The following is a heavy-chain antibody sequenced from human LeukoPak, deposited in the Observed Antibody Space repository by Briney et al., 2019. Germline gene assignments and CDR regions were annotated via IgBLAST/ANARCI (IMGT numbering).Heavy chain of an antibody. CDR3: AKDISTRWYSSTPLPGDY. J-gene: IGHJ4*02. V-gene: IGHV3-23*01. D-gene: IGHD6-13*01. Sequence: PGGSLRLSCAASGFTFSSYWMHWVRQAPGKGLEWVSSVSGSGRNTFYPDPVEGRFTISRDNSKNTLYLQMSSLRAEDTAIYYCAKDISTRWYSSTPLPGDYWGQGTLVTVSS. CDR2: VSGSGRNT. CDR1: GFTFSSYW.